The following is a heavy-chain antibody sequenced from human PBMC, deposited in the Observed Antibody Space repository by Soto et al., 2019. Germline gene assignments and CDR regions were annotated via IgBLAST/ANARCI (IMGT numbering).Heavy chain of an antibody. CDR1: GVSITNGDYC. V-gene: IGHV4-30-4*01. CDR2: TYYGGDS. Sequence: QVQLQESCPVLVKPSQTLSLTCTVSGVSITNGDYCWTWVHQPPGKGLEWIGNTYYGGDSYSNPSLKSRVTVSFDMSKNLFSLSLNSVTASDTAVYFCARALNANWGIQIWSWGQGTLVTVSS. J-gene: IGHJ4*02. CDR3: ARALNANWGIQIWS. D-gene: IGHD3-3*01.